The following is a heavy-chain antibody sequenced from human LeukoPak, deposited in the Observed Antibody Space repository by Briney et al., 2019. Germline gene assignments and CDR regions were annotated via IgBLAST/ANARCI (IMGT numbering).Heavy chain of an antibody. CDR2: ISSSSSYI. CDR1: GFTFSSYS. CDR3: ARDSSSWYWKFDY. D-gene: IGHD6-13*01. V-gene: IGHV3-21*01. J-gene: IGHJ4*02. Sequence: GGSLRLSCATSGFTFSSYSMNWVRQAPGKGLEWVSSISSSSSYIYYADSVKGRFTISRDNAKNSLYLQMNSLRAEDTAVYYCARDSSSWYWKFDYWGQGTLVTVSS.